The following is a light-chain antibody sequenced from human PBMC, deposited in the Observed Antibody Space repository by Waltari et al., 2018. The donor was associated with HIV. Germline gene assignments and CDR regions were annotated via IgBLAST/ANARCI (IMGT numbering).Light chain of an antibody. CDR1: QSVRSRY. CDR2: GAS. Sequence: EIVLTQSPGTLSSSPGERATLYCRASQSVRSRYLAWYQQRPGQAHRLLISGASSRAPRIPDRFSCSGSVTDFSLTISRLEPEDFAVYYCQQYAPSPRTFGQGTKVEIK. CDR3: QQYAPSPRT. V-gene: IGKV3-20*01. J-gene: IGKJ1*01.